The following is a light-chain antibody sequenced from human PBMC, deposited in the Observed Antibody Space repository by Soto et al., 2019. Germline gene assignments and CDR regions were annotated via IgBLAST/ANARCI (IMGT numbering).Light chain of an antibody. Sequence: EIVLTQSPATLSFSPGERATLFCMASQSVSSYLAWYQQKPGQAPRLLIYDVSNRATGIPARFSGSGSGTDFTLTISSLEPEDFAVYYCQQRSNWPLTFGQGTKVDIK. J-gene: IGKJ1*01. CDR3: QQRSNWPLT. CDR2: DVS. CDR1: QSVSSY. V-gene: IGKV3-11*01.